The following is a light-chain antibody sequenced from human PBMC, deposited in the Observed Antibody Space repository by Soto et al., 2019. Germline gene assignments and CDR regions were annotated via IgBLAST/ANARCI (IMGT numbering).Light chain of an antibody. CDR1: QDISTY. CDR3: QQVTRFPRT. CDR2: AAS. Sequence: DIQLTQSPSFLSASVGDRVTITCRASQDISTYLAWYQQKPGKAPKLLIYAASTLQSGVPSRFSGSGSGAEFTLTISSLQPEDFATYYCQQVTRFPRTFGQGTKLEIK. V-gene: IGKV1-9*01. J-gene: IGKJ2*01.